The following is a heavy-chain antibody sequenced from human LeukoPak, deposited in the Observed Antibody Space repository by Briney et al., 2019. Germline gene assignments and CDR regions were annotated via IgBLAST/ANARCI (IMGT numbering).Heavy chain of an antibody. J-gene: IGHJ4*02. CDR1: VDSISNFY. CDR3: TRHTSPGYCSSDSCHPIES. CDR2: CHDSRYA. V-gene: IGHV4-59*08. D-gene: IGHD2-15*01. Sequence: SDTLSLFSAVSVDSISNFYWCWLRASLGKRLELIAFCHDSRYANYSASLKSRVNMSIDKFKIQVSLNIRYVTAADTAIYYCTRHTSPGYCSSDSCHPIESWGQGTLVTVSS.